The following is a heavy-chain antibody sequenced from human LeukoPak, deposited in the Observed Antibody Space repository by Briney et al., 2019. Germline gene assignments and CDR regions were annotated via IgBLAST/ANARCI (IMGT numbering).Heavy chain of an antibody. J-gene: IGHJ4*02. CDR3: AKDLVGLLVY. CDR2: ISYDGSNK. V-gene: IGHV3-30*18. CDR1: GFTFSSYG. D-gene: IGHD2-8*02. Sequence: GGSLRLSCAASGFTFSSYGMHWVRQAPGKGLEWVAVISYDGSNKYYADSVKGRFTISRDNSKNTLYLQMNSLRAEDTAVYYCAKDLVGLLVYWGQGTLVTVSS.